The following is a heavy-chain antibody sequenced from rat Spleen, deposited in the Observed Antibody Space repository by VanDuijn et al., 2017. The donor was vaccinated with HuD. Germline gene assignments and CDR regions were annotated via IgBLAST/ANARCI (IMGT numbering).Heavy chain of an antibody. Sequence: EVQLVESGGGLVQPGRSMKLSCAASGFTFSDYFMAWVRQAPKRGLEWVATISYADTSGHSGTYYRDSVKARFTISRDNAKSTLYLQMDSLRSDYTAIYYCARHGYNAYFDYWVQGVMVTVSS. V-gene: IGHV5-7*01. CDR3: ARHGYNAYFDY. D-gene: IGHD1-9*01. CDR1: GFTFSDYF. J-gene: IGHJ2*01. CDR2: ISYADTSGHSGT.